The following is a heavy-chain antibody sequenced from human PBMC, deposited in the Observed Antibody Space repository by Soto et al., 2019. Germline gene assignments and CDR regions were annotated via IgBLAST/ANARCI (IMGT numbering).Heavy chain of an antibody. CDR3: ARDDRAGYFQH. CDR1: GFTFSSYG. J-gene: IGHJ1*01. V-gene: IGHV3-30*03. CDR2: ISYDGGSR. Sequence: PGESLKISCAASGFTFSSYGLHWVRQAPGKGLEWVAVISYDGGSRYYADSVKGRFTISRDNAKNTLYLQMNSLRDEDTAVYYCARDDRAGYFQHWGQGTLVTVSS.